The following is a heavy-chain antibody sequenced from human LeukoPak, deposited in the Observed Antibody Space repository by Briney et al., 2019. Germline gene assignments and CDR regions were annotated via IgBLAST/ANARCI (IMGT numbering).Heavy chain of an antibody. CDR1: GFTFDDYA. Sequence: GGSLRLSCAASGFTFDDYAMHWVRQAPGKGLEWVSGISWNSGSIGYADSVKGRFTISRDNAKNSLYLQMNSLRAEDTALYYCAKDRYYYDSSGYFVRLFDYWGQGTLVTVSS. CDR2: ISWNSGSI. J-gene: IGHJ4*02. CDR3: AKDRYYYDSSGYFVRLFDY. D-gene: IGHD3-22*01. V-gene: IGHV3-9*01.